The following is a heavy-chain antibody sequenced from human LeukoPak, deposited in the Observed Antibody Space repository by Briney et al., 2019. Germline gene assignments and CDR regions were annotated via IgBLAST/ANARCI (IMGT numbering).Heavy chain of an antibody. D-gene: IGHD6-19*01. J-gene: IGHJ4*02. CDR1: GGXISSGGYY. CDR2: IYNGGST. V-gene: IGHV3-66*01. Sequence: PSETLSLTCTVSGGXISSGGYYWSWVRQAPGKGLEWVSVIYNGGSTNYADSVKGRFTISRDNSKNTLYLQMNSLRAEDTAVYFCARASQWLAFDNWGQGTLVTVSS. CDR3: ARASQWLAFDN.